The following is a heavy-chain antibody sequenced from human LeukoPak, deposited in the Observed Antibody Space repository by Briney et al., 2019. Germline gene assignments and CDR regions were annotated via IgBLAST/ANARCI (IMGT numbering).Heavy chain of an antibody. CDR2: IDRDGRRT. CDR1: GPAFNMYW. Sequence: GGSLRLSCVATGPAFNMYWRHWVRQPPGKGLVWVAHIDRDGRRTSYAASVKRRFTISRDNAKNTLYLQMNSLRVEDTAIYFCTRSPDGLNWFDTWGQGTLVTVSS. V-gene: IGHV3-74*01. CDR3: TRSPDGLNWFDT. D-gene: IGHD1-14*01. J-gene: IGHJ5*02.